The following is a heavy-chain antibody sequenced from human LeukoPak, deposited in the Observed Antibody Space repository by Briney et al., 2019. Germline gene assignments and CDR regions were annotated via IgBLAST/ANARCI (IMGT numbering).Heavy chain of an antibody. J-gene: IGHJ6*03. CDR1: GGSFSGYY. D-gene: IGHD2-2*01. CDR3: ARAIYCSSTSCYYYYYMDV. CDR2: INHSGST. Sequence: SETLSLTCAVYGGSFSGYYWSWIRQPPGKGLEWIGEINHSGSTNYNPSLKSRVTISVDTTKNQFSLKLSSVTAADTAVYYCARAIYCSSTSCYYYYYMDVWGKGTTVTVSS. V-gene: IGHV4-34*01.